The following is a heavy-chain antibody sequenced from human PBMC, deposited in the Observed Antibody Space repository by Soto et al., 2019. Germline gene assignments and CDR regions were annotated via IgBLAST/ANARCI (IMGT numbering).Heavy chain of an antibody. CDR3: AKDWKWEAFYYGMNV. J-gene: IGHJ6*02. D-gene: IGHD1-26*01. CDR2: ISYDGRNK. CDR1: GFKFSSYG. V-gene: IGHV3-30*18. Sequence: QEQLVQSGGGVVQPGTSLRLSCAASGFKFSSYGIHWVRQAPGKGLEWVAAISYDGRNKYYADSVKGRFTISRDNSENTLFLQMNSLRGGDSAVYYCAKDWKWEAFYYGMNVWGQGTTVTVSS.